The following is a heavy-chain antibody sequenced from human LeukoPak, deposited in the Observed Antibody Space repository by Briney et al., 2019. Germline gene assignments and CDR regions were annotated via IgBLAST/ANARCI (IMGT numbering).Heavy chain of an antibody. J-gene: IGHJ4*02. CDR1: GGSFSGYY. D-gene: IGHD6-19*01. V-gene: IGHV4-34*01. Sequence: PSEALSLTCAVYGGSFSGYYWSWIRQPPGKGLEWIGEINHSGSTNYNPSLKSRVTISVDTSKNQFSLKLSSVTAADTAVYYCARFSGVWLVKRSGFDYWGQGTLVTVSS. CDR2: INHSGST. CDR3: ARFSGVWLVKRSGFDY.